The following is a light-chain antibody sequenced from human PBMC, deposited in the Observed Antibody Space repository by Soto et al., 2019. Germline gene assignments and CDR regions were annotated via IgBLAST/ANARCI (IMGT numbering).Light chain of an antibody. V-gene: IGKV1-9*01. CDR2: AAS. CDR1: QGISSY. CDR3: QQLLSYPIT. Sequence: DIQMTQSPSSVSASVGDRVTITCRASQGISSYLAWYQQKPGKAPKLLIYAASTLQSGVPLRFSGSGSGTSFTLTISSLQPEDFATYHCQQLLSYPITFGQGTRLEIK. J-gene: IGKJ5*01.